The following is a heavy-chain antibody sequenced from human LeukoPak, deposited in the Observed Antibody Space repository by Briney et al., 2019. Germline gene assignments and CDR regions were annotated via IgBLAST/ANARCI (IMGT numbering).Heavy chain of an antibody. Sequence: GGSLRLSCAASGFTFSSYSMNWVRQAPGKGLAWVANIKQDGSAQNYVDSVKGRLTTSRDNAKNSLFLQMNSLRVEDTALYYCARVSAAGTGFLDLWGRGTLVLVSA. CDR1: GFTFSSYS. J-gene: IGHJ2*01. V-gene: IGHV3-7*01. D-gene: IGHD6-13*01. CDR2: IKQDGSAQ. CDR3: ARVSAAGTGFLDL.